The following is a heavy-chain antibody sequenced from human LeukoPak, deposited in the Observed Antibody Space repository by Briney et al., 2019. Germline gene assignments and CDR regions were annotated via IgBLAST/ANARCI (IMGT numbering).Heavy chain of an antibody. Sequence: SETLSLTCTVSGGSISSYYWSWIRQPPGKGLEWIGYIYYSGSTNYNPSLKSRVTISVDTSKNQFSLKLSSVTAADTAVYYCARHAYYYDSSGYSYYFDYWGQGTLVTVSS. CDR3: ARHAYYYDSSGYSYYFDY. V-gene: IGHV4-59*08. CDR2: IYYSGST. D-gene: IGHD3-22*01. J-gene: IGHJ4*02. CDR1: GGSISSYY.